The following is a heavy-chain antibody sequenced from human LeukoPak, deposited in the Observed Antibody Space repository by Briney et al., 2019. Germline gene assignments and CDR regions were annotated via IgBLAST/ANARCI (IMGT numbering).Heavy chain of an antibody. J-gene: IGHJ6*02. CDR2: MNPNSGNT. CDR1: GYTFTLYD. Sequence: ASVSVSPTASGYTFTLYDINWVRQATGQGLEWMGWMNPNSGNTGYAQKFQDRVTMTRNTSISTAYMELSSLRSEDTAVYYCARGPNYYYYYGMDVWGQGTTVTVSS. V-gene: IGHV1-8*01. CDR3: ARGPNYYYYYGMDV.